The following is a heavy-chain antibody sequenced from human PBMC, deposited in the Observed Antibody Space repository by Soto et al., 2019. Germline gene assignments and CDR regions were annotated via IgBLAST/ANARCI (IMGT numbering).Heavy chain of an antibody. D-gene: IGHD2-2*01. Sequence: ASVKVSCKASGGSFSNYAISWVRQAPGQGLEWMGGIIPIFGTANYAQKFQGRVTISADESTGTAYMELSSLRSEDSAVYYCARRGVPPAPIGYFHYHMDVWGQGTTVTVSS. V-gene: IGHV1-69*13. CDR1: GGSFSNYA. CDR2: IIPIFGTA. CDR3: ARRGVPPAPIGYFHYHMDV. J-gene: IGHJ6*02.